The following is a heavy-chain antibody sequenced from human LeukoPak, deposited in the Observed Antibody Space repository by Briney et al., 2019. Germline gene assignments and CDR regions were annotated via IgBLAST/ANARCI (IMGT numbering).Heavy chain of an antibody. CDR3: ALYYYDSSGYYLPLDY. D-gene: IGHD3-22*01. V-gene: IGHV4-59*01. J-gene: IGHJ4*02. Sequence: SETLSLTCTVSGGSISSYYWSWIRRPPGKGLEWIGYIYYSGSTNYNPSLKSRVTISVDTSKNQFSLKLSSVTAADTAVYYCALYYYDSSGYYLPLDYWGQGTLVTVSS. CDR1: GGSISSYY. CDR2: IYYSGST.